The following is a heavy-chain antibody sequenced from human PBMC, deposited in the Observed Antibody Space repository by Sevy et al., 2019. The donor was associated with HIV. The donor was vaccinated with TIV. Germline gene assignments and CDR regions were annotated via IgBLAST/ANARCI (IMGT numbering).Heavy chain of an antibody. CDR2: MNPNSGNT. CDR1: GYTFTTYD. V-gene: IGHV1-8*01. Sequence: ASVKVSCKSSGYTFTTYDINWVRQATGQGLEWMGCMNPNSGNTGYAQKFQGRVTMTSNTSISTAYMELSSLRSEDTAVYYCARIDSSGYMGNFDYWGQGTLVTVSS. CDR3: ARIDSSGYMGNFDY. J-gene: IGHJ4*02. D-gene: IGHD3-22*01.